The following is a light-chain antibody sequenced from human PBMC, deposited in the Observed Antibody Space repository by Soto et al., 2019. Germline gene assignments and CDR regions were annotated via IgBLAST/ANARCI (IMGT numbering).Light chain of an antibody. Sequence: QSVLTQPPSASGTPGQRVTISCSGSSSNIGSNTVNWYQQLPGTAPKLLIHSNNQRPSGVPDRFSGSKSGTSASLAISGLQSEDEADYYCGAWDDTLNGPEFGGGTQLTVL. CDR2: SNN. CDR1: SSNIGSNT. J-gene: IGLJ2*01. CDR3: GAWDDTLNGPE. V-gene: IGLV1-44*01.